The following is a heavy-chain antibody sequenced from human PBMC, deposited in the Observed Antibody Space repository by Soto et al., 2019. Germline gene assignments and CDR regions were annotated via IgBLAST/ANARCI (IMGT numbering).Heavy chain of an antibody. D-gene: IGHD3-16*02. CDR3: AVTFPYDYIWGSYRIFDY. Sequence: QLQLQESGPGLVKPSETLSLTCTVSGGSISSSSYYWGWIRQPPGKGLEWIGSIYYSGSTYYNPSLKSRVTISVDTSKNQFSLKLSSVTAADTAVYYCAVTFPYDYIWGSYRIFDYWGQGTLVTVSS. J-gene: IGHJ4*02. V-gene: IGHV4-39*01. CDR1: GGSISSSSYY. CDR2: IYYSGST.